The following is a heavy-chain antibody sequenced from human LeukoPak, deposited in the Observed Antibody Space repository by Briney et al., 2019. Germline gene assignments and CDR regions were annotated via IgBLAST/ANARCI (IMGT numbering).Heavy chain of an antibody. CDR1: GFPFSSYG. CDR2: IWYDGSNK. Sequence: GRSLQLSCGASGFPFSSYGMHWVRQAPGKGLEWVAIIWYDGSNKYYTDSVKGRFTISRDNSKNTVYLQMNSLRAEDTAVYYCARGGYTSASALDYWGQGTLVTVSS. CDR3: ARGGYTSASALDY. J-gene: IGHJ4*02. D-gene: IGHD3-16*02. V-gene: IGHV3-33*01.